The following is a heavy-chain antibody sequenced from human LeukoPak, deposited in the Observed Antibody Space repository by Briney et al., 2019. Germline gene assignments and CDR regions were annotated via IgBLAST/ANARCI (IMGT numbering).Heavy chain of an antibody. V-gene: IGHV3-7*01. J-gene: IGHJ4*02. CDR2: MKEDGGEI. Sequence: GGSLRLSCEASAFTFSSYWMSWVRQAPGKGLEWVANMKEDGGEINYVDSVKGRFTISRDNAKNSLFLQMNSLRVEDTAVYYCARDRGYSTFDYWGQGTLVTVSS. D-gene: IGHD4-23*01. CDR3: ARDRGYSTFDY. CDR1: AFTFSSYW.